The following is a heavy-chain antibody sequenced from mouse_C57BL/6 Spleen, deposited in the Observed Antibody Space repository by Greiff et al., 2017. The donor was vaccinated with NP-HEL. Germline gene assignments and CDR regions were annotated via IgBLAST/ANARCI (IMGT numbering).Heavy chain of an antibody. Sequence: VQLQQSGAELVKPGASVKISCKASGYTFSDYYMNWVKQSHGKGLEWIGEINPDDGGTSYNEKFKGKATLTVDKSSSTAYMELRSLTSEDSAGYYCARDYGSSYVGDLDDWGQGTTVTVSS. J-gene: IGHJ4*01. CDR3: ARDYGSSYVGDLDD. D-gene: IGHD1-1*01. CDR1: GYTFSDYY. CDR2: INPDDGGT. V-gene: IGHV1-26*01.